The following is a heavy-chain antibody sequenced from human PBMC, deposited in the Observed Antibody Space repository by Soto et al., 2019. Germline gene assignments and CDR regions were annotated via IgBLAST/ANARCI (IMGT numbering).Heavy chain of an antibody. CDR3: VSMEIQGPIDY. J-gene: IGHJ4*02. D-gene: IGHD3-3*01. CDR1: GYSISSTNW. Sequence: QVQLQESGPGLVKPSDTLSLTCAVSGYSISSTNWWGWIRQPPGKGLEWIGYIYYSGTTYYNPSLKSRVTLSVATSKNQFSLKLTSVTAVDTAVYYCVSMEIQGPIDYWGQGTLVTVSS. V-gene: IGHV4-28*01. CDR2: IYYSGTT.